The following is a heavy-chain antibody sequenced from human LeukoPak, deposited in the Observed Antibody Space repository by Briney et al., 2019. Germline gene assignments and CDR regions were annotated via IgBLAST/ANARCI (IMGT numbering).Heavy chain of an antibody. D-gene: IGHD3-22*01. J-gene: IGHJ1*01. Sequence: PGGSLRLSCAASGFTFSRYWMHWVRQAPGKGLVWVSRINGDGSTTSYADSVKGGFTISRDNAKNTLYLQMNSLRAEDTAVHYCATGNYYDSRGYYTFGHWGQGTLVTVSS. CDR1: GFTFSRYW. V-gene: IGHV3-74*01. CDR3: ATGNYYDSRGYYTFGH. CDR2: INGDGSTT.